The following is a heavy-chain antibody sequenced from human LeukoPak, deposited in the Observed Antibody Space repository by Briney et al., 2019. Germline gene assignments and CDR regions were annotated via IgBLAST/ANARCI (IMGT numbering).Heavy chain of an antibody. Sequence: GRSLRLSCAASGFTFDDYAMHWVRQAPGKGLEWVSGISWNSFTIGYADSVKGRFTISRDNRKNSLYLQMNSLRPEDTALYYCAKDRGGGSQLGDAFDVWGQGTMVTVSS. CDR3: AKDRGGGSQLGDAFDV. CDR2: ISWNSFTI. J-gene: IGHJ3*01. V-gene: IGHV3-9*01. D-gene: IGHD2-15*01. CDR1: GFTFDDYA.